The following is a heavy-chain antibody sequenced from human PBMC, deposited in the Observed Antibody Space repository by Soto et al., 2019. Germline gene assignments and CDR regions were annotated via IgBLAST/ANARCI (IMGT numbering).Heavy chain of an antibody. CDR3: ATSARDYYYDSSGYASDY. CDR2: ISTDNGNT. D-gene: IGHD3-22*01. V-gene: IGHV1-18*01. Sequence: GASVKVSCKASGYTFTNSGISWVRQAPGQGLEWMGWISTDNGNTNYAQHLQGRVTMTTDTSTSTAYMELRSLRSDDTAVYYCATSARDYYYDSSGYASDYWGQGTLVTVSS. CDR1: GYTFTNSG. J-gene: IGHJ4*02.